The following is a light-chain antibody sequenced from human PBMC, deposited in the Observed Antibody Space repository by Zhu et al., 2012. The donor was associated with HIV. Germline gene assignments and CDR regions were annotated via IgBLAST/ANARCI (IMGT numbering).Light chain of an antibody. Sequence: EIVLTQSPGTLSLSPGERATLSCRASQSVNSKYLAWYQQKPGQAPRLLIYGASRRVTGIPDRFSGSGSGTDFTLTISRLEPEDFAVYYCQHYVPSPMYTFGQGTKLEIK. J-gene: IGKJ2*01. V-gene: IGKV3-20*01. CDR3: QHYVPSPMYT. CDR2: GAS. CDR1: QSVNSKY.